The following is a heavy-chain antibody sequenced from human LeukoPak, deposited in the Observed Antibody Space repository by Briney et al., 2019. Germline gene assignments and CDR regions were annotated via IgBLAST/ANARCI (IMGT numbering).Heavy chain of an antibody. Sequence: SETLSLTCAVYGGSFSGYYWSWIRQPPGKGLEWIGEINHSGSTNYNPSLKSRVTITVDKSKNQFSLKLSSVTAADTAVYYCASYDILTRWFDPWGQGTLVTVSS. V-gene: IGHV4-34*01. CDR1: GGSFSGYY. CDR2: INHSGST. J-gene: IGHJ5*02. D-gene: IGHD3-9*01. CDR3: ASYDILTRWFDP.